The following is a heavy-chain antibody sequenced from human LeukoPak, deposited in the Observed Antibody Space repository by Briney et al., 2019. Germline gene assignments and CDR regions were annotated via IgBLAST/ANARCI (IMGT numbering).Heavy chain of an antibody. CDR2: ISPSGGST. J-gene: IGHJ5*02. V-gene: IGHV1-46*01. CDR1: GYTFTNYY. CDR3: ARNGGSYPYNWFDP. D-gene: IGHD1-26*01. Sequence: ASVKVSCKASGYTFTNYYMHWVRQAPGQGLEWMGLISPSGGSTSYAQKFQGRVTMTSDTSTTTVYMELSSLRSEDTAVYYCARNGGSYPYNWFDPWGQGTLVTVSS.